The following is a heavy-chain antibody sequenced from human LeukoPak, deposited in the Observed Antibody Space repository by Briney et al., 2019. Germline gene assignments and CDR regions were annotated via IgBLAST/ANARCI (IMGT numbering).Heavy chain of an antibody. CDR3: ARGGAARPLGY. J-gene: IGHJ4*02. CDR1: GGSISSSSYY. Sequence: SETLSLTCTVSGGSISSSSYYWGWIRPPPGKGLEWIGSIYYSGSTYYNPSLKSRVTMSVDTSKNQFSLKLSSVTAADTAVYYCARGGAARPLGYWGQGTLVTVSS. V-gene: IGHV4-39*07. CDR2: IYYSGST. D-gene: IGHD6-6*01.